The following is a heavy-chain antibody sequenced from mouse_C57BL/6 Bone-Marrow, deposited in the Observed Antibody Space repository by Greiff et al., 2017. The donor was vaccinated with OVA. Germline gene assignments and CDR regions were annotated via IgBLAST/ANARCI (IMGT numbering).Heavy chain of an antibody. J-gene: IGHJ3*01. D-gene: IGHD2-10*02. Sequence: EVMLVESGGGLVKPGGSLKLSCAASGFTFSSYAMSWVRQTPEKRLEWVATISDGGSYTYYPDNVKGRFTISRDNAKNNLYLQMSHLKSEDTAMYYCAREGVWYRFAYWGQGTLVTVSA. CDR2: ISDGGSYT. CDR1: GFTFSSYA. CDR3: AREGVWYRFAY. V-gene: IGHV5-4*01.